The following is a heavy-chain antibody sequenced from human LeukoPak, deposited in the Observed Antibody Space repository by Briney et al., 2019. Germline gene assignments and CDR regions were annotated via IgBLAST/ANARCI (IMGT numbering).Heavy chain of an antibody. CDR3: ARDNGDYGPSHFDY. D-gene: IGHD4-17*01. J-gene: IGHJ4*02. CDR1: GYTFTSYG. CDR2: ISAYNGNT. Sequence: ASVKVSCKASGYTFTSYGISWVRQAPGQGLEWMGWISAYNGNTNYAQKLQGRVTMTTDTSTSTAYMELRSLRSDDTAVYYCARDNGDYGPSHFDYWGQGTLVTVSS. V-gene: IGHV1-18*01.